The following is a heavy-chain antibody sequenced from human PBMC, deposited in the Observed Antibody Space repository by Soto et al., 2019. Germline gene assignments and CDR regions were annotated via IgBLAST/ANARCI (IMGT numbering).Heavy chain of an antibody. CDR3: RRSSRYSTDV. J-gene: IGHJ6*02. V-gene: IGHV4-39*01. CDR1: GASIRSSAY. CDR2: IYSIGNT. Sequence: QLQLQESGPGLVKPSETLSLTCTVSGASIRSSAYWGWLRQPPGKGLEWIGSIYSIGNTYYNPSLKSGVTISADTSKNQFSLNLISVTAADTAVYYCRRSSRYSTDVWGQGITVTVSS. D-gene: IGHD6-19*01.